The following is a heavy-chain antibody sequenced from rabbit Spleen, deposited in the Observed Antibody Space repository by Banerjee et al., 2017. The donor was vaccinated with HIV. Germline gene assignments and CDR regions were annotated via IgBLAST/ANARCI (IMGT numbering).Heavy chain of an antibody. D-gene: IGHD4-1*01. CDR2: IVNGDGST. Sequence: QEQLVESGGGLVQPEGSLTLTCKASGFDFGSNAMCWVRQAPGKGPEWIACIVNGDGSTYYASWVNGRFTISRSTSLATVTLQMTSLTAADTATYFCARETSSGWGVVSYYFNLWGPGTLVTVS. CDR3: ARETSSGWGVVSYYFNL. CDR1: GFDFGSNA. V-gene: IGHV1S47*01. J-gene: IGHJ4*01.